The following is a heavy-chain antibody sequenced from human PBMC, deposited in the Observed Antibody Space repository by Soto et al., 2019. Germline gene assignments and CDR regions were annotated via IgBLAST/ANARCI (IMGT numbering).Heavy chain of an antibody. D-gene: IGHD2-15*01. V-gene: IGHV4-34*01. CDR3: ARGGGRDGYYFDY. Sequence: QVQLQQWGAGLLKPSETLSLTCAVYGGSFSDYYWSWIRQPPGKGLEWIGEINHSGSTNYNPSLKSRVTISVDTSMNQFSLKLSSVTAADTAVYYCARGGGRDGYYFDYWGQGTLVTVSS. J-gene: IGHJ4*02. CDR1: GGSFSDYY. CDR2: INHSGST.